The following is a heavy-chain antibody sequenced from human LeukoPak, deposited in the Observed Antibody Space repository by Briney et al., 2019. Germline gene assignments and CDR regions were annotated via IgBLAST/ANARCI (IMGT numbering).Heavy chain of an antibody. CDR2: ISSSSSYI. J-gene: IGHJ4*02. CDR3: ASLGYCSSTSCLDY. Sequence: GGSLRLSCAASGFTFSSYSMNWVRQAPGKGLKWVSSISSSSSYIYYADSVKGRFTISRDNAKNSLYLQMNSLRAEDTAVYYCASLGYCSSTSCLDYWGQGTLVTVSS. D-gene: IGHD2-2*01. V-gene: IGHV3-21*01. CDR1: GFTFSSYS.